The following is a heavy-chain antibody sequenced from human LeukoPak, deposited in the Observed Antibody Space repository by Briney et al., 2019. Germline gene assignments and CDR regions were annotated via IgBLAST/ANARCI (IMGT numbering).Heavy chain of an antibody. CDR1: GGTFSASW. CDR2: INEDGSVK. D-gene: IGHD2-21*02. Sequence: PGGSLRLSCAVSGGTFSASWMAWVRQSPGKGLEWVAEINEDGSVKYYVDSMKGRFTISRDNAKNSLYLQMNSLGAEDTAVYYCAKVPRDSDCYWGQGTLVTVSS. CDR3: AKVPRDSDCY. V-gene: IGHV3-7*01. J-gene: IGHJ4*02.